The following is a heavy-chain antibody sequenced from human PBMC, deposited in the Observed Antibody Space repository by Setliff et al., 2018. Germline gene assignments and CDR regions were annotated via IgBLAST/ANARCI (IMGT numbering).Heavy chain of an antibody. J-gene: IGHJ3*02. CDR2: IYTSGST. CDR1: GGSISSYY. V-gene: IGHV4-4*07. Sequence: SETLSLTCTVSGGSISSYYWSWIRQPAGKGLEWIGRIYTSGSTNYNPSLKSRVTMSVDTSKNQFSLMLSSVTAADTAVYYCARDSLSGHDFWSGYLNGDAFDIRGQGTMVTVSS. D-gene: IGHD3-3*01. CDR3: ARDSLSGHDFWSGYLNGDAFDI.